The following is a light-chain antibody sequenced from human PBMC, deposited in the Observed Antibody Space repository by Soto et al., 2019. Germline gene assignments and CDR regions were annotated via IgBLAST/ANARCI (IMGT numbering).Light chain of an antibody. Sequence: DVHLTQSPSTLSAYVGDRVTITCRANQSVTTWLAWYQQKPGTAPKLLIYDASNLEAGVPSRFSGSGSGTEITLTITSLQPDDCATYYCQQYSSYWNTFGQGTKLEIK. CDR3: QQYSSYWNT. CDR2: DAS. J-gene: IGKJ2*01. V-gene: IGKV1-5*01. CDR1: QSVTTW.